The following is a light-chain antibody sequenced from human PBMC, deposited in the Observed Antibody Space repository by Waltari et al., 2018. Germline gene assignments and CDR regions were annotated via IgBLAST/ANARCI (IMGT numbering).Light chain of an antibody. CDR3: CSFTTRSTWV. CDR1: SSDVGRYNY. V-gene: IGLV2-14*01. Sequence: SALTQPASVSGSPGQSITISCTGTSSDVGRYNYVSWYQQHPGKVPKLLIFDVSNRPSGVSHRFSGSKSGNTASLTISGLQDEDESDYYCCSFTTRSTWVFGGGTKLTVL. J-gene: IGLJ3*02. CDR2: DVS.